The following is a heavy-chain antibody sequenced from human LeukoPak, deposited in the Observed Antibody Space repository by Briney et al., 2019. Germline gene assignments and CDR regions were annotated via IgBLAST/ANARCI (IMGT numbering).Heavy chain of an antibody. CDR3: ARVPDFWSGYYVDH. CDR1: GFNLSNYG. Sequence: PGGSLRLSCVVSGFNLSNYGMNWVRQAPGKGLEWVSSISRSSIHIYYGDSVKGRFTISRDNAKNSLYLQMNSLRAEDTAAYYCARVPDFWSGYYVDHWGQGTLVTVSS. CDR2: ISRSSIHI. V-gene: IGHV3-21*01. J-gene: IGHJ4*02. D-gene: IGHD3-3*01.